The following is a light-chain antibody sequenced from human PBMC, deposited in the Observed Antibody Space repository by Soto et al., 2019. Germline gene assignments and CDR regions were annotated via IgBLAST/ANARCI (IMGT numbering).Light chain of an antibody. V-gene: IGLV2-11*01. CDR1: SSDVGGYTY. Sequence: QSALTQPRSVSGSPGQSVTISCTGTSSDVGGYTYVSWYQQHPGKVPKLIIYDVTKRPSGVPDRFSGSKSGNTASLTISGLQAEDEAYYYCCSYAATYSVFGGGTKLTVL. CDR3: CSYAATYSV. J-gene: IGLJ2*01. CDR2: DVT.